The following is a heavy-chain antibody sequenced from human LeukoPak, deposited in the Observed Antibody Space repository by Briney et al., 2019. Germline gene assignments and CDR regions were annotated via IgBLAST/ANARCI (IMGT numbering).Heavy chain of an antibody. CDR3: AREGDYSNFDY. CDR2: VYYSGIT. D-gene: IGHD4-17*01. Sequence: PSETLSLTCTVSGXSISTYYWSWIRQPPGKGLEWIGYVYYSGITNSNPSLTRRVTIEVDTSKNQFSLRLRSVTAADTAVYYCAREGDYSNFDYWGQGILVTVSS. CDR1: GXSISTYY. V-gene: IGHV4-59*01. J-gene: IGHJ4*02.